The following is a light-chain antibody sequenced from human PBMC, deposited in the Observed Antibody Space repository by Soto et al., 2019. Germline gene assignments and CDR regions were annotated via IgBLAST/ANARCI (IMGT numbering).Light chain of an antibody. Sequence: QSALTQPASVSGSPGQSVTISCTGTSSDVGGYNYVSWYQQHPDKAPKLMIYDVSNRPPGVSNRFSGSKSGNTASLTISGLQAEDEADYYCSSYTSSSTLALYVFGTGTKVTVL. CDR1: SSDVGGYNY. J-gene: IGLJ1*01. CDR3: SSYTSSSTLALYV. V-gene: IGLV2-14*01. CDR2: DVS.